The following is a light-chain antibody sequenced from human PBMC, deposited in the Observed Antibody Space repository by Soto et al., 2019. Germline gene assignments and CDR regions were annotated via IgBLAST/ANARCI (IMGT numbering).Light chain of an antibody. CDR3: AAWDVSLVV. CDR1: SSNIGTNT. V-gene: IGLV1-44*01. CDR2: SDN. Sequence: QSVLTQPPSASGTPGQRVTISCSGSSSNIGTNTVTWYQQLPGAAPRLLIYSDNQRPSGVPDRFSGSESGTSASLASSSLQAEDEDDYYCAAWDVSLVVFGGGTKLTVL. J-gene: IGLJ2*01.